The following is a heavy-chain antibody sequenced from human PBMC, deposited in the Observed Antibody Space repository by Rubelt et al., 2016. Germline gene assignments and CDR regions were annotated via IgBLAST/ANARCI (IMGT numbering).Heavy chain of an antibody. CDR2: ISGSGGST. J-gene: IGHJ4*02. V-gene: IGHV3-23*01. Sequence: GKGLEWVSAISGSGGSTYYADSVKGRFTISRDNSKNTLYLQMNSLRAEDTAVYYCVTDPYCSGGTCSNYWGQGTLVTVSS. D-gene: IGHD2-15*01. CDR3: VTDPYCSGGTCSNY.